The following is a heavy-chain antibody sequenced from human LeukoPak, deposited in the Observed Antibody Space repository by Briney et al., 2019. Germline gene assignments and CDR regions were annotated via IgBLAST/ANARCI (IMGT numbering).Heavy chain of an antibody. CDR1: GGSISSSSYY. CDR2: IYYSGST. Sequence: SETLSLTCTVSGGSISSSSYYWGWIRQPPGKGLEWIGSIYYSGSTYYNPSLKSRVTISVDTSKNQFSLKLSSVIAADTAVYYCHSSSWYQDAFDIWGQGTMVTVSS. J-gene: IGHJ3*02. V-gene: IGHV4-39*01. CDR3: HSSSWYQDAFDI. D-gene: IGHD6-13*01.